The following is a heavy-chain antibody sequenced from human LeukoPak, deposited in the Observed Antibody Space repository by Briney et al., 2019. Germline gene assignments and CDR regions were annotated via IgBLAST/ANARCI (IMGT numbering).Heavy chain of an antibody. V-gene: IGHV3-66*01. D-gene: IGHD3-22*01. Sequence: PGGSLRLSCATSGFTVSSNYMSWVRQAPGKGLEWVSVIYSGGSTYYADSVKGRFTISRDNSKDTLYLQMNSLRAEDTAVYYCARDLNYYDSSGSYYVDYWGQGTLVTVSS. J-gene: IGHJ4*02. CDR3: ARDLNYYDSSGSYYVDY. CDR2: IYSGGST. CDR1: GFTVSSNY.